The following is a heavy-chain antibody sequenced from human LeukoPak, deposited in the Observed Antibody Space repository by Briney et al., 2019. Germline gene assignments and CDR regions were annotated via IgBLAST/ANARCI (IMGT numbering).Heavy chain of an antibody. D-gene: IGHD3-9*01. CDR1: GFTFSSYA. J-gene: IGHJ4*02. Sequence: GGSLRLSCAASGFTFSSYAMSWVRQAPGKGLEWVSAVSGSGGSTYYADSVKGGCTISKDNSKNTLFLQINRQRAEATDVYYCAKDAAKEYDILTGYLGYYFDYWGQGPLVTVSS. CDR2: VSGSGGST. CDR3: AKDAAKEYDILTGYLGYYFDY. V-gene: IGHV3-23*01.